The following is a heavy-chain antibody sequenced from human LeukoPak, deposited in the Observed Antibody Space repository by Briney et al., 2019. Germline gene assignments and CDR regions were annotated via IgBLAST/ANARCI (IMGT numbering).Heavy chain of an antibody. Sequence: GGSLRLSCEGSAFIFSGHWMSWVRQAPGKGLEWVGRIKSKTDGGTTDYAAPVKGRFTISRDDSKNTLYLQMNSLKTEDTAVYYCTTKYYYDSSGYYLFDYWGQGTLVTVSS. CDR2: IKSKTDGGTT. D-gene: IGHD3-22*01. J-gene: IGHJ4*02. CDR3: TTKYYYDSSGYYLFDY. CDR1: AFIFSGHW. V-gene: IGHV3-15*01.